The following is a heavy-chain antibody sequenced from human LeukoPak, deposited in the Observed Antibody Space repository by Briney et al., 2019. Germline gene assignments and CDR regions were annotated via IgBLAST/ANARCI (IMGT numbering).Heavy chain of an antibody. CDR2: ISYDGDKQ. J-gene: IGHJ5*02. Sequence: GGSLRLSCAAPGFTFNTFAMHWVRQAPGKGLEWLGLISYDGDKQIYPASVKGRFSFSRDNSNNTLYLQMNNLRPEDTALYYCARESHEGATRAYNWFDPWGQGTLVSVSS. CDR3: ARESHEGATRAYNWFDP. CDR1: GFTFNTFA. D-gene: IGHD1-26*01. V-gene: IGHV3-30-3*01.